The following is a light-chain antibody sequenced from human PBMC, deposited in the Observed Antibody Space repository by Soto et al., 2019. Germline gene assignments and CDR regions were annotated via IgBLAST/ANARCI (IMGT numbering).Light chain of an antibody. CDR3: QQLRMYPST. CDR2: AAS. V-gene: IGKV1-9*01. CDR1: QDIAIY. Sequence: IQLTQSPSSLSASVGDRVTITCRASQDIAIYLAWYQQKPGEAPKLLIYAASTLYGGVPSRFSGSGSRTDFALTITSLQAEDFATYYCQQLRMYPSTFGGGNKVEIK. J-gene: IGKJ4*01.